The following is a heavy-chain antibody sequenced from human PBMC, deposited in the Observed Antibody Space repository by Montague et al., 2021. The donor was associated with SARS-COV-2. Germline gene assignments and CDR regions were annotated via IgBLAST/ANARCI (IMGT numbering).Heavy chain of an antibody. D-gene: IGHD3-22*01. Sequence: SLRLSCEASGFTFSSYAMSWVRQAPGKGLEWVSGISGSGGSTYYADSVKGRFTISRDNSKNTLYLQMNSLRAEDTAVYYCAKGGERITMIVVVITLADFDYWGQGTMVTVSS. CDR2: ISGSGGST. CDR3: AKGGERITMIVVVITLADFDY. V-gene: IGHV3-23*01. J-gene: IGHJ3*01. CDR1: GFTFSSYA.